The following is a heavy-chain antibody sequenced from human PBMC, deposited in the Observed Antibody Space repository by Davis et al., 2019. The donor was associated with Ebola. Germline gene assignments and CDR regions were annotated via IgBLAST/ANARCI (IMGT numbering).Heavy chain of an antibody. V-gene: IGHV4-59*11. J-gene: IGHJ3*01. D-gene: IGHD3-16*01. Sequence: PSETLSLTCTVSGVSISRHYWSWIRQPPGKRLEWIGSIYYTGSANYNSSLNSRVTISVDTSKNQFSLKLTSLTAADAAMYYCAERGGSVWGHGTRVTVSS. CDR2: IYYTGSA. CDR1: GVSISRHY. CDR3: AERGGSV.